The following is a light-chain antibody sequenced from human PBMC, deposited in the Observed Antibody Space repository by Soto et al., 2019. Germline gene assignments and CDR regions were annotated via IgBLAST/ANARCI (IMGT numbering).Light chain of an antibody. Sequence: EIVMTQSPATLSVSQGERATLSCRASQSVRSNLAWYQQKPGQAPRLLIYGASTRATGIPVRLSGSGSGTEFTLTISSLQSEDFAVYYCQQYNNWPRTFGQGTKVEIK. V-gene: IGKV3-15*01. CDR2: GAS. J-gene: IGKJ1*01. CDR3: QQYNNWPRT. CDR1: QSVRSN.